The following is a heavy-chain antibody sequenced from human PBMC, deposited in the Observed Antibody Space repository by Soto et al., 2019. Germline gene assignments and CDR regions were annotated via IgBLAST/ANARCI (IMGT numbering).Heavy chain of an antibody. Sequence: GASVKVSCKASGYTFTSYYMHWVRQAPGQGLEWMGIINPSGGSTSYAQKFQGRVTMTRDTSTSTVYMELSNLRSEDTAVYYCASSGYGDLNWFDPWGQGTLVTVSS. D-gene: IGHD4-17*01. J-gene: IGHJ5*02. CDR3: ASSGYGDLNWFDP. CDR2: INPSGGST. V-gene: IGHV1-46*03. CDR1: GYTFTSYY.